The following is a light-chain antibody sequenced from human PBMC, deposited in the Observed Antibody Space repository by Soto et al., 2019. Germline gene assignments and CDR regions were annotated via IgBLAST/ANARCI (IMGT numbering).Light chain of an antibody. V-gene: IGLV1-51*01. J-gene: IGLJ7*01. CDR2: DND. CDR3: GTWDSNLRGAYV. CDR1: SSNIGNNY. Sequence: QSVLTQPPSVSAAPGQKVTISCSGSSSNIGNNYVSWYQQAPGAAPKLLIYDNDKRPSEIPDRFTGSKSGTSATLDITGLQTGDEADDFCGTWDSNLRGAYVFGAGTQLTVL.